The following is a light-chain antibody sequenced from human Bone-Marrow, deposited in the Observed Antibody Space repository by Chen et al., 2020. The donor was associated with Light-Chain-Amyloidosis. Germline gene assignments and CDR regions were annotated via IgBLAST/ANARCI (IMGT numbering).Light chain of an antibody. CDR1: QTISSNY. J-gene: IGKJ4*01. V-gene: IGKV3-20*01. CDR3: QQYGTSPLT. Sequence: EIVLTQSPGTLSLSPGEGANLSCRASQTISSNYLTWYQQKFGQAPRLLIYGSSSRATGIPDRFTGSGSGTDFTRTTIRLEPEDFAMYYCQQYGTSPLTFGGGTKVEIK. CDR2: GSS.